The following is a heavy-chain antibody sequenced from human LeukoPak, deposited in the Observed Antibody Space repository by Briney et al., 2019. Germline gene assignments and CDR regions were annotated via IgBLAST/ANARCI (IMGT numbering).Heavy chain of an antibody. Sequence: GASVKVSCKASGYTFTSYDINWVRQATGQGLEWMGWMNPNSGNTGYAQKFQGRVTMTRNTSISTAYMELSSLRSEDTAVYYCARVVLWSGSEYYDYMDVWGKGTTVTVSS. D-gene: IGHD3-3*01. J-gene: IGHJ6*03. CDR1: GYTFTSYD. CDR2: MNPNSGNT. V-gene: IGHV1-8*01. CDR3: ARVVLWSGSEYYDYMDV.